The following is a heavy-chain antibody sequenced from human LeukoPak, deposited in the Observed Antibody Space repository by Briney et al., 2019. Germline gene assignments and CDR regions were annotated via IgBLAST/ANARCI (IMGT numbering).Heavy chain of an antibody. J-gene: IGHJ4*02. CDR3: ASVSYAFRSFDC. CDR1: GGSISSGGYY. D-gene: IGHD5-18*01. V-gene: IGHV4-31*03. CDR2: IHYSGTT. Sequence: PSETLSLTCTVSGGSISSGGYYWSWIRQHPGKGLEWIGYIHYSGTTYDNPSLKSRLTISVDTSKNQFSLKLSSVTAADTAVYYCASVSYAFRSFDCWGQGTLVTVSS.